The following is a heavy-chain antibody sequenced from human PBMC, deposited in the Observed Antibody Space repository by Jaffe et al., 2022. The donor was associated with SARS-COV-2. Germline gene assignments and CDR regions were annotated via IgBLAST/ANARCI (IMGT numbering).Heavy chain of an antibody. CDR2: MNPNSGNT. V-gene: IGHV1-8*01. Sequence: QVQLVQSGAEVKKPGASVKVSCKASGYTFTTYDINWVRQATGQGLEWMGWMNPNSGNTDYAQKFQGRVTMTRNISISTAYMELSGLRSEDTAVYYCARGLATDNCFDPWGQGTLVTVSS. CDR1: GYTFTTYD. CDR3: ARGLATDNCFDP. D-gene: IGHD5-12*01. J-gene: IGHJ5*02.